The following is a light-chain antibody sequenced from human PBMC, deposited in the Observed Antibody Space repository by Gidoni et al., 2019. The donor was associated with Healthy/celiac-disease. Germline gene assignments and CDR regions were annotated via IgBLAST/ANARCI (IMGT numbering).Light chain of an antibody. CDR1: SSNIGSNT. V-gene: IGLV1-44*01. J-gene: IGLJ3*02. CDR2: SNN. CDR3: AAWDDSLNGRV. Sequence: SVLPQPPSASGTPGQRVTIPCSGSSSNIGSNTVNWYQQLPGTAPKLLIYSNNQRPPGVPDRFSGSKSGTSASLAISGLQSEDEADYYCAAWDDSLNGRVFGGGTKLTVL.